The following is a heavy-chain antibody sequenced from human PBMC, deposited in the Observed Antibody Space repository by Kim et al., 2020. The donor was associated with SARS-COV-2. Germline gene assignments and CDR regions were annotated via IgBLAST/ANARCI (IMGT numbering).Heavy chain of an antibody. D-gene: IGHD2-15*01. CDR1: GFTFTRVW. CDR2: LRSRVDGGTA. CDR3: TTDYERIGGLCDGDICYPASL. V-gene: IGHV3-15*01. J-gene: IGHJ4*02. Sequence: GGSLRLSCAASGFTFTRVWLSGVRQAPGKGLEGVGRLRSRVDGGTADYAAPVKGRFTISRDDSKDTLYLQMNGLTTEDTAVYYCTTDYERIGGLCDGDICYPASLWGQGTLVTVSS.